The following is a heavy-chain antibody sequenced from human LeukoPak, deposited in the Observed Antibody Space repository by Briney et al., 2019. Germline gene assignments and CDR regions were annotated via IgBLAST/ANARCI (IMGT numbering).Heavy chain of an antibody. CDR1: GLIFRDYW. CDR2: INEDGSVQ. J-gene: IGHJ4*02. D-gene: IGHD3-10*01. CDR3: ATRESSMARSH. V-gene: IGHV3-7*01. Sequence: GGPLRLSCVGSGLIFRDYWMNWVRQVPGKGLEWVANINEDGSVQDYVDSVRGRFSISRDNARNSFYLQINNLRVEDTAVYYCATRESSMARSHWGQGTLVTVSS.